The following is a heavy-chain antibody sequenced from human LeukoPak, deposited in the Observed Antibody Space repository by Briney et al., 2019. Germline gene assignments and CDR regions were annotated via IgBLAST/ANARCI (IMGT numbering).Heavy chain of an antibody. CDR3: TKATQWLAFDY. J-gene: IGHJ4*02. V-gene: IGHV4-59*11. CDR1: GGSISSQF. CDR2: IYNSGTT. Sequence: PSETLSLTCTVSGGSISSQFWSWIRQPPGKGLEWIGNIYNSGTTNYNPSLESRVTISVDTSKNQLSLQLTFVTAADTAVYYCTKATQWLAFDYWGRGTLVTVSS. D-gene: IGHD6-19*01.